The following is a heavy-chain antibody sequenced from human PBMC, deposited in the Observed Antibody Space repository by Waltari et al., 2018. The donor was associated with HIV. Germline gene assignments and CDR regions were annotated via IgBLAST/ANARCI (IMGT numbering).Heavy chain of an antibody. CDR3: VKDVTVKLYGVYYSGLDV. V-gene: IGHV3-74*03. CDR2: IDGDGGVT. CDR1: GFTFGSHW. J-gene: IGHJ6*02. Sequence: LVESGGSPVQSGESLRLSCRATGFTFGSHWLLWVRQSPGKGLVWVSRIDGDGGVTKYADAVKGRFTISRDNAKNTLFLDMKNLRVEDSGIYHCVKDVTVKLYGVYYSGLDVWGLGTTVTV. D-gene: IGHD2-8*01.